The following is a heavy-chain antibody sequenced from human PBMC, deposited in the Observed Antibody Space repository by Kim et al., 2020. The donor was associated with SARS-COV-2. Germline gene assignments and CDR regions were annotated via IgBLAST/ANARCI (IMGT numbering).Heavy chain of an antibody. CDR1: GFIFSSYG. Sequence: GGSLRLSCVASGFIFSSYGMHWVRQAPGKGLEWVAVISYDGSNKYYGDSVKGRFTISRDNSKNTLYLQMNSLRAEDTAVYYCAKDPWDDILTGYYTYFDYWGQGTLLTVSS. D-gene: IGHD3-9*01. J-gene: IGHJ4*02. V-gene: IGHV3-30*18. CDR2: ISYDGSNK. CDR3: AKDPWDDILTGYYTYFDY.